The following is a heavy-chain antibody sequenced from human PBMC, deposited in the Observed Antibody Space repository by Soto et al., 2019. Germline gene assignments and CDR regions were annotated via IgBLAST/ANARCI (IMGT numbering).Heavy chain of an antibody. CDR3: ARGSSIAGLYYGMDV. J-gene: IGHJ6*02. D-gene: IGHD6-6*01. CDR2: HYYSGIT. Sequence: QVQLQESGPGLVKPSQPLSLTCTVSGGSISSGGYYWTWIRQHPGKGLEWIGYHYYSGITYYNPSLKSRVTISLDTSKNKFALTLSSVTAEDTAVYYCARGSSIAGLYYGMDVWGQGTTVTVSS. V-gene: IGHV4-31*03. CDR1: GGSISSGGYY.